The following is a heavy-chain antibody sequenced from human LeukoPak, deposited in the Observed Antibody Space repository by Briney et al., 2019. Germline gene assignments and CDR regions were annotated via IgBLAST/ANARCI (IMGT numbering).Heavy chain of an antibody. CDR1: GFSFSSYA. Sequence: GGSLRLSCVASGFSFSSYAMSWVRQAPARGLEWVSSMKGGGETFYADSVKGRFTLSRDLSRNTVLLQLNNLRVEDTAIYYCARAGWVSNADAVSWGQGTLVTVSS. D-gene: IGHD1-1*01. J-gene: IGHJ4*02. V-gene: IGHV3-23*01. CDR2: MKGGGET. CDR3: ARAGWVSNADAVS.